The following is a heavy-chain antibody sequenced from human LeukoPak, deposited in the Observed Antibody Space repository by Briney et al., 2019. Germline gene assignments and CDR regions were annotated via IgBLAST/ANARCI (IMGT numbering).Heavy chain of an antibody. CDR2: ISSNGGST. J-gene: IGHJ4*02. Sequence: GGSLRLSCAASGFTFSSYAMHWVRQAPGKGLEYVSAISSNGGSTYYANSVKGRFTISRDNSKNTLYLQMGSLRAEDMAVYYCARAPTLKYYFDYWGQGTLVTVSS. V-gene: IGHV3-64*01. CDR1: GFTFSSYA. CDR3: ARAPTLKYYFDY. D-gene: IGHD2/OR15-2a*01.